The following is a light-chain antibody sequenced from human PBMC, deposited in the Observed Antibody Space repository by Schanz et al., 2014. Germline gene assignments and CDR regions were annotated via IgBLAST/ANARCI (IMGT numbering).Light chain of an antibody. CDR2: DAS. CDR3: QQYGGSPWT. CDR1: QSVNSNF. V-gene: IGKV3-20*01. Sequence: DIVLTQSPGTLSLAPGDRATLSCRASQSVNSNFLAWYQQQSGQAPRLLIHDASTRATGIPGRFSGSGSGTDFTLTISRLEPEDFAVYYCQQYGGSPWTFGQGTKVEIK. J-gene: IGKJ1*01.